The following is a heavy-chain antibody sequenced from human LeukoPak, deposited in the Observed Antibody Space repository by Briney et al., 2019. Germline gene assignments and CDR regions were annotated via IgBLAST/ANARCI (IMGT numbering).Heavy chain of an antibody. CDR2: IYYSGST. J-gene: IGHJ5*02. CDR1: GGSISSTTYY. Sequence: ASETLSLTCTVSGGSISSTTYYWGWIRQPPGKGLEWIGSIYYSGSTYYNPSLKSRVTISADTSKNQFSLKLSSVTAADTAVYYCAREVDAAAAYNWFDPWGQGTLVTVSS. D-gene: IGHD2-2*01. CDR3: AREVDAAAAYNWFDP. V-gene: IGHV4-39*07.